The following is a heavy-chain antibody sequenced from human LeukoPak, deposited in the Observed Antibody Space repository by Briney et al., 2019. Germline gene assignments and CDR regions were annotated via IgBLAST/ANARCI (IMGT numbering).Heavy chain of an antibody. CDR1: APSIISSSYG. CDR3: AIYYDSSGYYQGYFDL. Sequence: PTHTPSLTCTLSAPSIISSSYGWGWIRHPPGNGLEWIGSIYYSGSTYYNPSLKSRVTISVDTSKNQFSLKLSSVTAADTAVYYCAIYYDSSGYYQGYFDLWGRGTLVTVS. CDR2: IYYSGST. J-gene: IGHJ2*01. V-gene: IGHV4-39*05. D-gene: IGHD3-22*01.